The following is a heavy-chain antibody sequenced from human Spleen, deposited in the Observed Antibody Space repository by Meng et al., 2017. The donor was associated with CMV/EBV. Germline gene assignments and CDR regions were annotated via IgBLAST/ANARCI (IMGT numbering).Heavy chain of an antibody. Sequence: LTCAVSGGSFSIDYWWSWVRQTPGKGLQWLGELHHSGTTTYNPSPNSRVTFSLDKSKNEFSLKLTSVTVADTAVYYCARNGHYSLDSWSQGTLVTVSS. J-gene: IGHJ4*02. CDR1: GGSFSIDYW. D-gene: IGHD3-22*01. CDR3: ARNGHYSLDS. V-gene: IGHV4-4*02. CDR2: LHHSGTT.